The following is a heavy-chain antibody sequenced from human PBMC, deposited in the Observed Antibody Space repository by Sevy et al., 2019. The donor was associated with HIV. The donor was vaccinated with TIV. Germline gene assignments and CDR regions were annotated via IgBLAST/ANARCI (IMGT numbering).Heavy chain of an antibody. CDR3: TTDGAIVGATKGYFDY. J-gene: IGHJ4*02. CDR2: IKSKTDGGTT. V-gene: IGHV3-15*01. Sequence: GGSLRLSCSASEFTFSSYAMSWVRQAPGKGLEWVGRIKSKTDGGTTDYAAPVKGRFTISRDDSKNTLYLQMNSLKTEDTAVYYCTTDGAIVGATKGYFDYWGQGTLVTVSS. CDR1: EFTFSSYA. D-gene: IGHD1-26*01.